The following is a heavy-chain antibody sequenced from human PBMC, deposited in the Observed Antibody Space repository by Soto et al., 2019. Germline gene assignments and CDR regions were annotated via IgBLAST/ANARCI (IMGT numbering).Heavy chain of an antibody. Sequence: GGSLRLSCAASGFAFSSYVMHWVRQAPGKGLEWVAVMSYDGSNKIYGDSVKGRFTISRDNSKNTIYLQMNSLRAEDTAVYHCAKVGNAGRHPYFDYWGQGTLVTVSS. D-gene: IGHD1-26*01. CDR1: GFAFSSYV. J-gene: IGHJ4*02. CDR2: MSYDGSNK. V-gene: IGHV3-30*18. CDR3: AKVGNAGRHPYFDY.